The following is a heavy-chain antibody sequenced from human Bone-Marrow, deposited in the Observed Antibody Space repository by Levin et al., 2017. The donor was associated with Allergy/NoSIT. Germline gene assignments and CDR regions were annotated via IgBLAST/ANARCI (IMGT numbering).Heavy chain of an antibody. J-gene: IGHJ4*02. D-gene: IGHD1-14*01. CDR2: ISDDGRRE. CDR1: GFSFSGYA. V-gene: IGHV3-30*01. Sequence: GESLKISCVASGFSFSGYAMHWVRQSPGKGLEWVAVISDDGRREYYPDSVKGRFNIYRDNAKQTLYLRMNSLRPEDTAVYYCAREAAGTHLFLPEDHWGQGTRVTVSS. CDR3: AREAAGTHLFLPEDH.